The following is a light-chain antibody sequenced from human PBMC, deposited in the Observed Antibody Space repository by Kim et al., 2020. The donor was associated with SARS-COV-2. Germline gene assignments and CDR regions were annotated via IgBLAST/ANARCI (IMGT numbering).Light chain of an antibody. J-gene: IGKJ4*01. V-gene: IGKV3-15*01. CDR2: DTS. CDR1: QSFSSR. Sequence: VSPGERVTLSCRARQSFSSRLAWFQQRPGQAPRLVIYDTSTRATGIPARFSGSGSGTEFTLTISSLESEDSAVYYCQQYNSWPLTFGGGTKVDIK. CDR3: QQYNSWPLT.